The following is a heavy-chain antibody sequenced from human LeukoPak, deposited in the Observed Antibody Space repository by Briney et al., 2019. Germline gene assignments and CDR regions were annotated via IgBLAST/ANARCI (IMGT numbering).Heavy chain of an antibody. CDR2: INHSGST. CDR1: GGSFSGYY. D-gene: IGHD6-19*01. V-gene: IGHV4-34*01. CDR3: ARSDRDSIAVAGNTAFDI. Sequence: PSETLSLTGAVYGGSFSGYYWSWIRQPPGKGREWIGEINHSGSTNYNPSLKSRVTISVDTSKNQFSLKLSSVTAADTAVYYCARSDRDSIAVAGNTAFDIWGQGTMVTVSS. J-gene: IGHJ3*02.